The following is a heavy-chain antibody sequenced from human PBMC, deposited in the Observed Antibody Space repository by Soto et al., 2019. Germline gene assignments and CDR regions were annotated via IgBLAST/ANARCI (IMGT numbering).Heavy chain of an antibody. Sequence: EVQVLESGGGLVHPGGSLRLSCTASGLTFSRYAMSWVRQAPGKGLEWVSRISDSGASTDYADSVKGRFTISRDNSKNTLYLQMDSLRAEDTAVYYFAIPDADRTVWGQGTLVTVSS. CDR3: AIPDADRTV. J-gene: IGHJ4*02. CDR1: GLTFSRYA. D-gene: IGHD4-17*01. V-gene: IGHV3-23*01. CDR2: ISDSGAST.